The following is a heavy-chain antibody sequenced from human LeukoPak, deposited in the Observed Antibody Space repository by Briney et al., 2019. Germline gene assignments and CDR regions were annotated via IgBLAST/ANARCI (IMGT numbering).Heavy chain of an antibody. J-gene: IGHJ6*02. V-gene: IGHV3-21*01. CDR1: GFTFSSYS. CDR3: ARDLAGYCSDGSCYDLHYYYYYGMDV. Sequence: PGGSLRLSCAASGFTFSSYSMNWVRQAPGKGLEWVSSISSSSSYIYYADSVKGRFTISRDNAKNSLYLQMNSLRAEDTAVYYCARDLAGYCSDGSCYDLHYYYYYGMDVWGQGTTVTVSS. CDR2: ISSSSSYI. D-gene: IGHD2-15*01.